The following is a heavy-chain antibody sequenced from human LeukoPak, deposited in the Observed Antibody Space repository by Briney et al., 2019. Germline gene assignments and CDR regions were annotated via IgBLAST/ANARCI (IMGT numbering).Heavy chain of an antibody. Sequence: SETLSLTCTVSGGSISTYYWSRIRQSPGKGLEWIGFIQYSGNTKSNPSLKGRVTISLDMSKNQFSLSLTSVTAADTAVYYCARETNNWALDYWGQGTLVTVSS. CDR2: IQYSGNT. V-gene: IGHV4-59*01. CDR1: GGSISTYY. D-gene: IGHD1-20*01. CDR3: ARETNNWALDY. J-gene: IGHJ4*02.